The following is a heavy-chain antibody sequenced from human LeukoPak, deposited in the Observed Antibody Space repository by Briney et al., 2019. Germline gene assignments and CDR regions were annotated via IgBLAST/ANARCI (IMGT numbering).Heavy chain of an antibody. V-gene: IGHV3-23*01. D-gene: IGHD4-17*01. Sequence: GGSLRLPCAASGFTFSNYVMNWVRQAPGKGLEWVSGISGSGSGTYYADSVKGRFTISRDNSNNTFYLQMNSLRAEDTALYYCARGGPYHQTVRGALDYWGQGTPVTVSS. CDR1: GFTFSNYV. CDR2: ISGSGSGT. J-gene: IGHJ4*02. CDR3: ARGGPYHQTVRGALDY.